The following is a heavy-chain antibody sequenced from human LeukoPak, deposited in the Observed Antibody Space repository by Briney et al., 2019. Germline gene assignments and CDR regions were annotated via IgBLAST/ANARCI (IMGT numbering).Heavy chain of an antibody. CDR2: ISSSGSTI. CDR3: ARDLRGNDYVWGSYRYIDC. D-gene: IGHD3-16*02. V-gene: IGHV3-48*03. Sequence: PGGSLRLSCAASGFTFSSYEMNWVRQAPGKGLEWVSYISSSGSTIYYADSVKGRFTISRDNAKNSLYLQMSSLRAEDTAVYYCARDLRGNDYVWGSYRYIDCWGQGTLVTVSS. CDR1: GFTFSSYE. J-gene: IGHJ4*02.